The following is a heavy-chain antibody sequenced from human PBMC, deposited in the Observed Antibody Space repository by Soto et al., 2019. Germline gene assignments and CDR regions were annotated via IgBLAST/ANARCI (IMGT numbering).Heavy chain of an antibody. CDR3: AINPPAAGNSSGRS. J-gene: IGHJ5*02. CDR2: ISGSGGST. Sequence: EVQLLESGGGLVQPGGSLRLSCAASGFTFSSYAMSWVRQAPGKGLEWVSAISGSGGSTYYADSVKGRFTISRDNSKNTLYLQMISLRAEDTAVYYCAINPPAAGNSSGRSWGQGTLVTVSS. D-gene: IGHD6-19*01. CDR1: GFTFSSYA. V-gene: IGHV3-23*01.